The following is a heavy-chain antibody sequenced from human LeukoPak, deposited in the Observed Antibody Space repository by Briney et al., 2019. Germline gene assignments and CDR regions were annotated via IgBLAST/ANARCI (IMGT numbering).Heavy chain of an antibody. CDR1: NYSINTGYF. V-gene: IGHV4-38-2*01. CDR3: ARSGFGELSFDY. Sequence: PSETLSLTCSVSNYSINTGYFWAWLRQPPGKGLEWIGTIYHRGSSYYSPSLKSRVTISVDTSKNQFSLRVDSVTAADTAVYYCARSGFGELSFDYWGQGTLVTVSS. J-gene: IGHJ4*02. CDR2: IYHRGSS. D-gene: IGHD3-10*01.